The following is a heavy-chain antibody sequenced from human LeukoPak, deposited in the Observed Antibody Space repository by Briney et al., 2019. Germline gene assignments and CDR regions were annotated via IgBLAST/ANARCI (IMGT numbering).Heavy chain of an antibody. J-gene: IGHJ6*02. Sequence: PGGSLRLSCAGSGFTFSSYWMHWVRQAPGKGLVWVSRISGDGSSTTYADSVKGRFAISRDNAKNTLYLQMNSLRVEDTAVYYCSLYVKAHYGMDVWGQGTTVTVSS. CDR3: SLYVKAHYGMDV. CDR2: ISGDGSST. CDR1: GFTFSSYW. V-gene: IGHV3-74*01. D-gene: IGHD2-8*01.